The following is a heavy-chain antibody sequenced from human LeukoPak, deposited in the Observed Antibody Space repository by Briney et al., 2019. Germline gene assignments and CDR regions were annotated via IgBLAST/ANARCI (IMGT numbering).Heavy chain of an antibody. D-gene: IGHD5-12*01. Sequence: SVKVSCKASGGTFSSYAMSWVRQAPGQGLEWMGGIIPIFGTANYAQKFQGRVTITADESTSTAYMELSSLRSEDTAVYYCARAPRGGYDSFDYWGQGTLVTVSS. CDR2: IIPIFGTA. CDR3: ARAPRGGYDSFDY. J-gene: IGHJ4*02. V-gene: IGHV1-69*13. CDR1: GGTFSSYA.